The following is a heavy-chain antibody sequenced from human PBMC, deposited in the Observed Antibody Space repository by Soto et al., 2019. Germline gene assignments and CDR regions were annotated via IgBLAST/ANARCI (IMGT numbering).Heavy chain of an antibody. V-gene: IGHV4-39*07. J-gene: IGHJ6*02. D-gene: IGHD2-21*02. CDR1: GGSMTRSGYY. CDR3: ARDLWGYCGTDCYPLDV. Sequence: PSDTLSLTYTAAGGSMTRSGYYRRWNRQPPGNELQYIGSVYNNGQTYYNPSLTSPVTISIDTSKNQFSLSLRSVTAADTAVYYCARDLWGYCGTDCYPLDVWGQGTTVT. CDR2: VYNNGQT.